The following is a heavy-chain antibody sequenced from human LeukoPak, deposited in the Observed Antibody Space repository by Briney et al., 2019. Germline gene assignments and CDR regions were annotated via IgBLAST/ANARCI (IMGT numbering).Heavy chain of an antibody. D-gene: IGHD3-10*01. V-gene: IGHV3-11*01. Sequence: GGSLRLSCAASGFTFSDYYMSWIRQAPGKGLEWVSYISSSGSTIYYADSVKGRFTISRDNAKNSLYLQMNSLRAEDTAVYYCARAYYFGSGSCYWFDPWGQGTLVTVSS. CDR3: ARAYYFGSGSCYWFDP. J-gene: IGHJ5*02. CDR2: ISSSGSTI. CDR1: GFTFSDYY.